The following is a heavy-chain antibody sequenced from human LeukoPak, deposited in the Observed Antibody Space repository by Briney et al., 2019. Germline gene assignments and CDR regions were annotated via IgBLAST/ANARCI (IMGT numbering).Heavy chain of an antibody. CDR1: GGSISSYY. CDR3: ASDPYYYYDSSGYHDY. V-gene: IGHV4-4*07. D-gene: IGHD3-22*01. CDR2: IYTSGST. Sequence: PSETLSLTCTVSGGSISSYYWSWIRQPAGKGLEWIGRIYTSGSTNYNPSLKSRVTMSVDTSKNQFSLKLSSVTAADTAVYYCASDPYYYYDSSGYHDYWGQGTLVTVSS. J-gene: IGHJ4*02.